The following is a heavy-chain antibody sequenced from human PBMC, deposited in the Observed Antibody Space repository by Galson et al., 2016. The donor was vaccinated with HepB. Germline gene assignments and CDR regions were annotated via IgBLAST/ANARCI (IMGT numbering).Heavy chain of an antibody. CDR2: IYYSGST. V-gene: IGHV4-59*01. CDR3: SRAYCSSTSCDTLGDI. Sequence: TLSLTCTVSGGSISSYCWSWIRQPPGKGLEWIGYIYYSGSTNYNPSLKSRVTILVDTSKNQFSLKLSSVTAADTAVYYCSRAYCSSTSCDTLGDIWGQGTMVTVS. J-gene: IGHJ3*02. D-gene: IGHD2-2*02. CDR1: GGSISSYC.